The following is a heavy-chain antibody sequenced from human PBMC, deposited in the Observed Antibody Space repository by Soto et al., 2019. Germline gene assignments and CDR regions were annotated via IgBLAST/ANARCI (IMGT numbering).Heavy chain of an antibody. J-gene: IGHJ4*02. CDR2: IIPILGIA. D-gene: IGHD3-22*01. V-gene: IGHV1-69*08. CDR1: GGTFSSYT. CDR3: ARDNYYDSIDY. Sequence: QVQLVQSGAEVKKPGSSVKVSCKASGGTFSSYTIIWVRQAPGQGLEWMGRIIPILGIANYAQKFQGRVTITADKSTSTAYMELSSLRSEDTAVYYCARDNYYDSIDYWGQGTLVTVSS.